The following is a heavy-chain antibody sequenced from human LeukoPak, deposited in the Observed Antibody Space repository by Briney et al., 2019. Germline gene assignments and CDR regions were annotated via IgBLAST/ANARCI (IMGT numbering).Heavy chain of an antibody. V-gene: IGHV4-59*01. D-gene: IGHD6-19*01. CDR2: IYYSGST. Sequence: SSETLSLTCTVSGGSISSYYWSWIRQPPGKGLEGIGYIYYSGSTNYNPSLKSRVTISVDTSKNQFSLKLSSVTAADTAVYYCARDRSGPLDYWGQGTLVTVSS. J-gene: IGHJ4*02. CDR1: GGSISSYY. CDR3: ARDRSGPLDY.